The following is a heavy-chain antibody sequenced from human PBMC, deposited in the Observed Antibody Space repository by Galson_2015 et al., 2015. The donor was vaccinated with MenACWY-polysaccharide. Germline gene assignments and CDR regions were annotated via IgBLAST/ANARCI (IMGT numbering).Heavy chain of an antibody. CDR3: AKGHASSWTYYFDY. CDR1: GFTFDGYA. CDR2: ISWNSGSI. V-gene: IGHV3-9*01. D-gene: IGHD6-13*01. J-gene: IGHJ4*02. Sequence: SLRLSCAASGFTFDGYAIHWVRQAPGKGLEWVSGISWNSGSIGYADSVRGRFTISRDNAKNSLYLQMNSLIAEDTALYYCAKGHASSWTYYFDYWGQGTLVTVSS.